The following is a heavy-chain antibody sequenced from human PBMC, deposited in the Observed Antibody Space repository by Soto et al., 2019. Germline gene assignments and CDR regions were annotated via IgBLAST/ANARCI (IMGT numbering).Heavy chain of an antibody. Sequence: GGSLRLSCDASEFMFRMYLMSWVRQAPGKGLEWLASIKEDGSERYYLDSVKGRFTISRDNAKDSLSLQMNSLRGEDTAFYYCARDVGPVTIFGEALSGYFDFWGQGTLVTVSS. CDR1: EFMFRMYL. CDR2: IKEDGSER. D-gene: IGHD3-3*01. CDR3: ARDVGPVTIFGEALSGYFDF. V-gene: IGHV3-7*03. J-gene: IGHJ4*02.